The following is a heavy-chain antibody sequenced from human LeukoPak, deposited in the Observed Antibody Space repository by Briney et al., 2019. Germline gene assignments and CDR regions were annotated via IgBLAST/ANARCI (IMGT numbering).Heavy chain of an antibody. D-gene: IGHD3-22*01. CDR1: GFTFSSYA. V-gene: IGHV3-23*01. J-gene: IGHJ3*02. Sequence: GGSLRLSCAASGFTFSSYAMSWVRQAPGKGLEWVSAISGSGGSTYYADSVKGRFTISRHNSKNTLYLQMNSLRAEDTAVYYCARGLSMEYDSSGVDAFDIWGQGTMVTVSS. CDR3: ARGLSMEYDSSGVDAFDI. CDR2: ISGSGGST.